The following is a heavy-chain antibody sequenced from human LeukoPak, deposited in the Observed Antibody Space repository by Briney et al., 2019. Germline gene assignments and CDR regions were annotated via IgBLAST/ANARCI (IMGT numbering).Heavy chain of an antibody. CDR1: GYTFTGYY. V-gene: IGHV1-2*06. CDR2: INPNSGGT. Sequence: ASVKVSCKASGYTFTGYYMHWVRQAPGQGLEWMGRINPNSGGTSYAQKFQGRVTMTRDTSISTAYMELSRLRSDDTAVYYCARGPADFWSGYYGYWGQGTLVTVSS. CDR3: ARGPADFWSGYYGY. J-gene: IGHJ4*02. D-gene: IGHD3-3*01.